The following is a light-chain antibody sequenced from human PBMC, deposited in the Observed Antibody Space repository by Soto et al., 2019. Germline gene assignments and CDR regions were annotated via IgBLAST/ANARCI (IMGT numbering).Light chain of an antibody. CDR1: SSDVGRYTY. CDR2: DVY. CDR3: TSYTSTSTPYV. J-gene: IGLJ1*01. Sequence: QSVLPQPASVSGSPGQSITISCAGTSSDVGRYTYVSWYQQHPGKAHKLIIYDVYNRPSGVSTRFSGSKSGNTASLTISGLQAEDEADYYCTSYTSTSTPYVFGGGTKVTVL. V-gene: IGLV2-14*01.